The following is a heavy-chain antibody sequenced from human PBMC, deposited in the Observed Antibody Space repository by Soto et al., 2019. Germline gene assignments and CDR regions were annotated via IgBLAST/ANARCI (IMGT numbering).Heavy chain of an antibody. J-gene: IGHJ4*02. CDR2: IFPSGTT. CDR1: GGSLSGATYS. V-gene: IGHV4-30-2*01. Sequence: SETLSLTCGVSGGSLSGATYSLNWIRQPPGKGLEWIGYIFPSGTTYYNPSLKSRVTISIDVSKNQFSLSLRSLTAADTAVYYCARSREFDYWSQGTLVTVSS. CDR3: ARSREFDY.